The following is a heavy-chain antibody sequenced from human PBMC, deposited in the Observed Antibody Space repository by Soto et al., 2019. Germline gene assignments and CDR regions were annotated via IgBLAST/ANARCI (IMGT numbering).Heavy chain of an antibody. CDR2: MNPNSGNT. J-gene: IGHJ6*03. D-gene: IGHD6-13*01. Sequence: ASVKVSCKASGYTFISYDINWVRQATGQGLEWMGWMNPNSGNTGYAQKFQGRVTMTGNTSISTAYMELSSLRSEDTAVYYCARESTSYSSTDYYYYYMDVWGKGTTVTVSS. V-gene: IGHV1-8*01. CDR1: GYTFISYD. CDR3: ARESTSYSSTDYYYYYMDV.